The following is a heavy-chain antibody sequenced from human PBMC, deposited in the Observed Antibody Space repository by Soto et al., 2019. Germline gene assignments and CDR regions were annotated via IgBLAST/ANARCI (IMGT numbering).Heavy chain of an antibody. CDR1: GYNFGGFW. Sequence: GSLRLSCAGSGYNFGGFWMHWVRQAPGKGLVWVSRIDNGGTNTVYADAVKGRFTISRDNAKNTLYLQMNSLRAGDTAVYYCAKDRGRPDAFNIWGQGTIVTVSS. D-gene: IGHD3-10*01. V-gene: IGHV3-74*01. CDR2: IDNGGTNT. J-gene: IGHJ3*02. CDR3: AKDRGRPDAFNI.